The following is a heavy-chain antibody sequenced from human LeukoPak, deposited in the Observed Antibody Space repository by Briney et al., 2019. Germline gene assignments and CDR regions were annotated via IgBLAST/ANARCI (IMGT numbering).Heavy chain of an antibody. CDR3: ARNSLIPRPYYYYGMDV. CDR1: GFTFSSYG. CDR2: IWYDGSNK. D-gene: IGHD2-2*02. Sequence: GGSLRLFCAASGFTFSSYGMHWVRQAPGKGLEWVAVIWYDGSNKYYADSVKGRFTSSRDNSKNTLYLQMNSLRAEDTAVYYCARNSLIPRPYYYYGMDVWGQGTTVTVSS. V-gene: IGHV3-33*01. J-gene: IGHJ6*02.